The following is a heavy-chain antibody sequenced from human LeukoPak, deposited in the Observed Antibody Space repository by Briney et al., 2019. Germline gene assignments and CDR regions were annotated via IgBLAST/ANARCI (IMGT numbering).Heavy chain of an antibody. CDR2: ISYDGSNK. Sequence: GGSLRLSCAASGFTFSSYAMHWVRQAPGKGLEWVAVISYDGSNKYYADSVKGRFTISRDNSKNTLYLQMNSLRAEDTAVYYCAREHQQPFLGGTYYFDYWGQGTLVTVSS. D-gene: IGHD6-13*01. CDR1: GFTFSSYA. CDR3: AREHQQPFLGGTYYFDY. V-gene: IGHV3-30*01. J-gene: IGHJ4*02.